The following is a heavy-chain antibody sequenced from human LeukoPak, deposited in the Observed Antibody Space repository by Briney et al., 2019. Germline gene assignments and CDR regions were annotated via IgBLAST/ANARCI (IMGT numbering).Heavy chain of an antibody. CDR2: IIPIFGTA. CDR1: GGTFSSYA. J-gene: IGHJ4*02. D-gene: IGHD3-22*01. Sequence: ASVKVSCKASGGTFSSYAISWVRQAPGQGLEWMGGIIPIFGTANYAQKFQGRVTITADESTSTAYMELSSLRSEDTAVYYCASPSNYYDSSGYYHNATIFDYWGQGTLVTVSS. V-gene: IGHV1-69*13. CDR3: ASPSNYYDSSGYYHNATIFDY.